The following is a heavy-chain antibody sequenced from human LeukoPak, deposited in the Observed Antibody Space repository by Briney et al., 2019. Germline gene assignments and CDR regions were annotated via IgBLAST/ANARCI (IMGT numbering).Heavy chain of an antibody. CDR1: GVSIDSYY. D-gene: IGHD2-2*01. V-gene: IGHV4-59*01. J-gene: IGHJ4*02. CDR3: ARVYQSAEYYFDY. CDR2: IYYTGST. Sequence: AETLSLTCTVSGVSIDSYYWSWIRQPPGKGLEWIGYIYYTGSTEYHPSLKGRVTISLDTSKNQFSLKLTSVTAADTAVYYCARVYQSAEYYFDYWGQGNLVSVSS.